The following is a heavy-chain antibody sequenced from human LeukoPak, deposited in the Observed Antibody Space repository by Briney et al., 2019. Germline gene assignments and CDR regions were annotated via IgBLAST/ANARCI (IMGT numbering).Heavy chain of an antibody. D-gene: IGHD2-2*01. Sequence: ASVKVSCKASGYTFTGYYMHWVRQAPGQGLEWMGWINPNSGGTNYARKFQGRVTMTRDTSISTAYMELSRLRSDDTAVYYCAKRVVPAAPEGAFDIWGQGTMVTVSS. CDR2: INPNSGGT. CDR1: GYTFTGYY. J-gene: IGHJ3*02. CDR3: AKRVVPAAPEGAFDI. V-gene: IGHV1-2*02.